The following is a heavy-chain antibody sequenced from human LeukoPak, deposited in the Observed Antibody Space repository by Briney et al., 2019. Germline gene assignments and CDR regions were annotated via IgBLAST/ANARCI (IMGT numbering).Heavy chain of an antibody. CDR1: GFSISSHY. Sequence: KPGETLSLTCAASGFSISSHYMSWIRQPPGKGLEWIGYMYYSGSTNYNPSLKSRVTISVDTSKNQFSLELSSVTAADTALYYCARDGYSYGFKYNYYYYYMYVWGKGTTVTVSS. V-gene: IGHV4-59*11. J-gene: IGHJ6*03. CDR3: ARDGYSYGFKYNYYYYYMYV. CDR2: MYYSGST. D-gene: IGHD5-18*01.